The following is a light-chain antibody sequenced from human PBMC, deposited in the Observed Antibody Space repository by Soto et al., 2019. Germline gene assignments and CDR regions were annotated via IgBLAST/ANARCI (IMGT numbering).Light chain of an antibody. Sequence: DIQLTQSPSFLSASGGDRVTITCRASHDIYTYLAWYQQKPGKAPKLLIYGASTLQSGVPSRFSGSGSGTEFTLTINTLQPEDFATYSCQQLNSYPLTFGGGTKVEIK. V-gene: IGKV1-9*01. CDR3: QQLNSYPLT. CDR1: HDIYTY. CDR2: GAS. J-gene: IGKJ4*01.